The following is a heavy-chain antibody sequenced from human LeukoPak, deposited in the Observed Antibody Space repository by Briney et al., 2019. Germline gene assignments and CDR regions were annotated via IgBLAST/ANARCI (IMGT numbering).Heavy chain of an antibody. J-gene: IGHJ6*03. D-gene: IGHD3-3*01. CDR3: ARSLRLRGYYLWSTYYYMDV. Sequence: GGSLRLSCAASGFTFSNFAIHWVRQAPGKGLEFVSGIRSTGDSTYYANSAKGRFTISRDNSKNTLYLQMVSLRAEDMAVYYCARSLRLRGYYLWSTYYYMDVWGKGTTVTVSS. CDR2: IRSTGDST. CDR1: GFTFSNFA. V-gene: IGHV3-64*01.